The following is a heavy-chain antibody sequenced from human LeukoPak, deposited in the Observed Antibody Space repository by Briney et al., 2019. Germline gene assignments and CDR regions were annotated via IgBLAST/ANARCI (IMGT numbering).Heavy chain of an antibody. D-gene: IGHD3-22*01. CDR3: ASPPVDSSGSPVDY. CDR1: GFSFSSYA. V-gene: IGHV4-34*01. Sequence: GSLRLSCAASGFSFSSYALSWIRQPPGKGLEWIGEINHSGSTNYNPSLKSRVTISVDTSKNQFSLKLSSVTAADTAVYYCASPPVDSSGSPVDYWGQGTLVTVSS. CDR2: INHSGST. J-gene: IGHJ4*02.